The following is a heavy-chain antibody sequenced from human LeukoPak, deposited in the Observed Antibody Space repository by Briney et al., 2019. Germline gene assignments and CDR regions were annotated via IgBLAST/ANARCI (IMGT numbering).Heavy chain of an antibody. CDR3: ARAEGESLVLGEYFQH. D-gene: IGHD6-19*01. Sequence: SVKVSCKASGGTFSSYAISWVRQAPGQGLEWMGRIIPIFGTANYAQKFQGRVTITTDESTTTAYMELSSLRSEDTAVYYCARAEGESLVLGEYFQHWGQGTLVTVSS. V-gene: IGHV1-69*05. J-gene: IGHJ1*01. CDR2: IIPIFGTA. CDR1: GGTFSSYA.